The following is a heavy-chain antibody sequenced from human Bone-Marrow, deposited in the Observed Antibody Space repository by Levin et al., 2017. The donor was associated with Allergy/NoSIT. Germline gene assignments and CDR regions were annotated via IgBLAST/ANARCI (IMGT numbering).Heavy chain of an antibody. Sequence: PSETLSLTCTVSGGSISSGDYYWSWIRQPPGKGLEWIGYIYYSGSTYYNPSLKSRVTISVDTSKNQFSLKLSSVTAADTAVYYCARFAEVRGAAPSEGWFDPWGQGTLVTVSS. CDR2: IYYSGST. D-gene: IGHD6-6*01. CDR3: ARFAEVRGAAPSEGWFDP. V-gene: IGHV4-30-4*01. CDR1: GGSISSGDYY. J-gene: IGHJ5*02.